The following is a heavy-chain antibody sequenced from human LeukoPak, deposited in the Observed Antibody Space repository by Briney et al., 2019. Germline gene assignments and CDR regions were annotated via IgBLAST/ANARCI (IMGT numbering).Heavy chain of an antibody. V-gene: IGHV3-48*04. CDR2: IGSSSSTI. J-gene: IGHJ6*03. CDR3: ARRRDDILSSSYDYYTDV. Sequence: GGSQRLSCAASGFTFSIFGMNWVRQARGKGLGWVAYIGSSSSTIYYADSVKGRFTISRDNAKKSLSLQMSSLRAEATAVYYCARRRDDILSSSYDYYTDVWGKGTTVTVSS. D-gene: IGHD3-16*01. CDR1: GFTFSIFG.